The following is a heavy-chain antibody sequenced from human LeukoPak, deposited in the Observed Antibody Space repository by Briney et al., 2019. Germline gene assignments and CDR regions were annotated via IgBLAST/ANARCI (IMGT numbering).Heavy chain of an antibody. Sequence: GGSLRLSCAASGFTFSSYAMSWVRQAPEKGLEWVSAISGSGGSTYYADSVKGRFTISRDNSKNTLYLQMNSLRAEDTAVYYCAKGQHSSGLIDYWGQGTLVTVSS. D-gene: IGHD3-22*01. CDR2: ISGSGGST. CDR1: GFTFSSYA. V-gene: IGHV3-23*01. CDR3: AKGQHSSGLIDY. J-gene: IGHJ4*02.